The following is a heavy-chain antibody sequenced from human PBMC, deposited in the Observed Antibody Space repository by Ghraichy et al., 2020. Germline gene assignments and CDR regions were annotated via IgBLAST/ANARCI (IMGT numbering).Heavy chain of an antibody. V-gene: IGHV3-30*18. J-gene: IGHJ5*02. Sequence: GGSLRLSCAASGFTFSSYGMHWVRQAPGKGLEWVAVISYDGSNKYYADSVKGRFTISRDNSKNTLYLQMNSLRAEDTAVYYCAKDLSSHNNWFDPWGQGTLVTVSS. D-gene: IGHD6-13*01. CDR3: AKDLSSHNNWFDP. CDR1: GFTFSSYG. CDR2: ISYDGSNK.